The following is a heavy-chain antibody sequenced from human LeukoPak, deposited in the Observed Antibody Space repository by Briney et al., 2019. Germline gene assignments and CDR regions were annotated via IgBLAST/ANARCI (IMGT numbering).Heavy chain of an antibody. D-gene: IGHD3-22*01. CDR2: IYTSGLT. V-gene: IGHV4-61*02. Sequence: PSQTLSLTCTISGGSISSGSYFWSWIRQPAGKGLEWIGRIYTSGLTNYNPSLKSRVTISVDTSKNQFSLKLSSVTAADTAVYYCAREGPNSSGLDYWGQGTLVTVPS. J-gene: IGHJ4*02. CDR1: GGSISSGSYF. CDR3: AREGPNSSGLDY.